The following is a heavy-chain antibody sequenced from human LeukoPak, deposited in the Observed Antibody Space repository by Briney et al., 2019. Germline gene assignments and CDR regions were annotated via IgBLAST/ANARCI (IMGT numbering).Heavy chain of an antibody. D-gene: IGHD6-19*01. CDR2: ISGSGGST. CDR1: GFTFSSSA. V-gene: IGHV3-23*01. CDR3: AKSSSGWRVPIDY. J-gene: IGHJ4*02. Sequence: PGGSLRLSCAASGFTFSSSAMSWVRQAPGKGLEWVSAISGSGGSTYYADSVKGRFTISRDNSKNTLYLQMNSLRAEDTAVYYCAKSSSGWRVPIDYWGQGTLVTVSS.